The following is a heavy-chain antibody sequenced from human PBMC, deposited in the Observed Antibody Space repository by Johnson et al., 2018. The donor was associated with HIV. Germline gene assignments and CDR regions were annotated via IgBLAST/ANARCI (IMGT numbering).Heavy chain of an antibody. J-gene: IGHJ3*02. V-gene: IGHV3-64*01. CDR2: ISSIGGST. Sequence: VQLVESGGGLVQPGVSLILSCAASGFTFSSYAMHWVRQAPGKGLEYVSAISSIGGSTYYANSVKGRFTISRDNSKNTLNLQMGSLRAEDMAVYYCAKDRSSGWYPAFDIWGQGTMVTVSS. CDR1: GFTFSSYA. D-gene: IGHD6-19*01. CDR3: AKDRSSGWYPAFDI.